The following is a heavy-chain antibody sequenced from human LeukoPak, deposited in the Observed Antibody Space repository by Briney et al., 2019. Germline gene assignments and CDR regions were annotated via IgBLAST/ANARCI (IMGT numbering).Heavy chain of an antibody. CDR2: IWYDGSNK. J-gene: IGHJ4*02. CDR3: TTDPPRTYYDFWSGYYIGY. CDR1: GFTFSSYG. V-gene: IGHV3-33*01. D-gene: IGHD3-3*01. Sequence: GSLRLSCAASGFTFSSYGMHWVRQAPGKGLEWVAGIWYDGSNKYYADSVKGRFTISRDDSKNTLYLQMNSLKTEDTAVYYCTTDPPRTYYDFWSGYYIGYWGQGTLVTVSS.